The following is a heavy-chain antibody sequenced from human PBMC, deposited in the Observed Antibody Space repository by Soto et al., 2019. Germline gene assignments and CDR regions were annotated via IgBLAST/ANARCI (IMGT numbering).Heavy chain of an antibody. V-gene: IGHV2-5*01. CDR2: IYWNDDK. D-gene: IGHD6-13*01. J-gene: IGHJ4*02. CDR1: GFSLSTSGVG. CDR3: AHHTGRRGGYPYYVDY. Sequence: QITLKESGPTLVKPTQTLTLTCTFSGFSLSTSGVGVGWIRQPPGKALEWLALIYWNDDKRYSPSLKSRLTSTKDTSKNQVVLTRTNMDPVDTATYYCAHHTGRRGGYPYYVDYWGQGTLVTVSS.